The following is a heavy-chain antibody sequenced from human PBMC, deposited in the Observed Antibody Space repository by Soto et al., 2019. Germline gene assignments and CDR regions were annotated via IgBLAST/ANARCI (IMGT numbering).Heavy chain of an antibody. Sequence: QVQLVESGGGVVQPGRSLRLSCAASGFTFSSYAMHWVRQAPGKGLEWVAVISYDGSNKYYADSVKGRFTISRDNSKNTLYLQMNSLRAEETAVYYCARDRLRYNWNDFPYYYYGIDVWGQGTTVTVSS. CDR1: GFTFSSYA. D-gene: IGHD1-1*01. CDR2: ISYDGSNK. CDR3: ARDRLRYNWNDFPYYYYGIDV. J-gene: IGHJ6*02. V-gene: IGHV3-30-3*01.